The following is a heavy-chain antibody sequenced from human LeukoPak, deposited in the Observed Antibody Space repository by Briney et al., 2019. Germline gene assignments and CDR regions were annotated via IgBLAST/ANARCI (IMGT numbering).Heavy chain of an antibody. CDR1: GYIFTNFY. D-gene: IGHD6-19*01. CDR3: AGLITQWLAYFDY. J-gene: IGHJ4*02. Sequence: APVKVSCKASGYIFTNFYLHWMRQAPGHGLEWIGWINPDNGATNSAQKFQGRVTMTRDTSINTVYMELSNLRSDDTAVYYCAGLITQWLAYFDYWGRGTLVTVSS. V-gene: IGHV1-2*02. CDR2: INPDNGAT.